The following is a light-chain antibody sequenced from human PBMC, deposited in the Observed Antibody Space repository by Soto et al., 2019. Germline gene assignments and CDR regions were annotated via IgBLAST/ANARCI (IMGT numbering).Light chain of an antibody. CDR1: QSLSSY. CDR2: AAS. V-gene: IGKV1-39*01. J-gene: IGKJ2*01. CDR3: QQSYSTPRT. Sequence: DIQMTQSPSSLSASVGDRVTITCRASQSLSSYLNWYQQKPWKAPKLLIYAASSLQSGVPSRFHGSGPGSDFHLPISSLQPEDFVTYYCQQSYSTPRTFGQGTKLEIK.